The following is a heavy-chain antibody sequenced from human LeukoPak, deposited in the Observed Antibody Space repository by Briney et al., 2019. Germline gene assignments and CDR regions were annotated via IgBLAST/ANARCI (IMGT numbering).Heavy chain of an antibody. D-gene: IGHD1-26*01. J-gene: IGHJ4*02. CDR1: GFAFSTYW. CDR2: LSPDGSSS. Sequence: GGSLRLSCAASGFAFSTYWMHWVRQAPGKGLVWVSRLSPDGSSSVSADSVKGRFTVSRDNAKNTLYLQMNSLRADDTAVYYCARTSGELTTDFWGQGTLVTVSS. V-gene: IGHV3-74*01. CDR3: ARTSGELTTDF.